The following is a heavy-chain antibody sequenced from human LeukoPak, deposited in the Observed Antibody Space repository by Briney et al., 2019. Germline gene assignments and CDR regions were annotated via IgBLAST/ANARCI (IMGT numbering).Heavy chain of an antibody. V-gene: IGHV3-23*01. CDR1: GFTFSSYA. Sequence: PGGSLRLSCAASGFTFSSYAMSWLRQAPGKGLEWVSAISGSGGSTYYADSVKGRFTISRDNSENTLYLQMNTLSVEDTAVYYCAKGYYGSGSYYNPYFDYWGQGTLVTVSS. CDR2: ISGSGGST. CDR3: AKGYYGSGSYYNPYFDY. J-gene: IGHJ4*02. D-gene: IGHD3-10*01.